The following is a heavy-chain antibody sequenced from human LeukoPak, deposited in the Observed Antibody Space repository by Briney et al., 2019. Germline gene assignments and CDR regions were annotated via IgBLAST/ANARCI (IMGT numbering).Heavy chain of an antibody. J-gene: IGHJ4*02. CDR1: GFTFSSYA. CDR2: ISGSGGST. Sequence: GGSLRLSCAASGFTFSSYAMSWVRQAPGKGLEWVSAISGSGGSTYYADSVKGRCTISRDNSKNTLYLQMNSLRAEDTAVYYCAKDTGYYDSSGYNFDYWGQGTLVTVSS. V-gene: IGHV3-23*01. CDR3: AKDTGYYDSSGYNFDY. D-gene: IGHD3-22*01.